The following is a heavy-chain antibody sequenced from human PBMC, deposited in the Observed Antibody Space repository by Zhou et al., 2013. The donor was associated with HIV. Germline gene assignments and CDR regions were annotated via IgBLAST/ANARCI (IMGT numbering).Heavy chain of an antibody. CDR2: ISGHNGDT. CDR3: GRVLLDRSDY. J-gene: IGHJ4*02. CDR1: GYTFNSHG. Sequence: QVQLVQSGAEVKKPGASVKVSCKASGYTFNSHGIIWVRQAPGQGLEWMGWISGHNGDTKYAQKFQGRVTMTTDTPTSTAYMEVRSLRSGDTAVYYCGRVLLDRSDYWGQGTLVTVSS. V-gene: IGHV1-18*01.